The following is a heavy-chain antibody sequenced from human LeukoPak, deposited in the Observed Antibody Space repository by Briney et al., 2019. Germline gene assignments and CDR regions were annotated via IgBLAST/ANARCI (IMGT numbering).Heavy chain of an antibody. V-gene: IGHV3-48*01. CDR2: ISSSSSTV. J-gene: IGHJ4*02. Sequence: GGSLRPSCAASGFSFSTYSMNWIRQAPGKGLEWVSYISSSSSTVYYADSVKGRFTISRDNAKSSLYLQMNSLRAEDTAVYYCARDRGYCSSTTCRLYYFDYWGQGTLVTVSS. CDR1: GFSFSTYS. CDR3: ARDRGYCSSTTCRLYYFDY. D-gene: IGHD2-2*01.